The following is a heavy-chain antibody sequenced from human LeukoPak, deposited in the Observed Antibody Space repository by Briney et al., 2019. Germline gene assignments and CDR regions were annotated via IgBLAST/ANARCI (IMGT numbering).Heavy chain of an antibody. CDR2: ISSDGNTE. CDR3: ARDIVNGPFVTSLES. D-gene: IGHD2-8*01. CDR1: GFSLTTYP. Sequence: GGSLRLSCAASGFSLTTYPMNWIRQVPGKGLEWVSHISSDGNTEYYADSVRVRFTMSSDNAKNSLDLHMNSLRTEDTAVYYCARDIVNGPFVTSLESWGQGALVTVSS. V-gene: IGHV3-48*03. J-gene: IGHJ4*02.